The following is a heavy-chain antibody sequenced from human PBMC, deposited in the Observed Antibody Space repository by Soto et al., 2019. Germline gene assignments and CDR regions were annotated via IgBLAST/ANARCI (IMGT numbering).Heavy chain of an antibody. Sequence: GGSLRLSCAAFGLTVSGKKYVAWVRQAPGKGLEWVSALYDVDGSFYADSVKGRFTTSSDSSKTAVYLQMNGLRPDDTAVYYCATWHEREHAYDVWGQGTTVTVSS. D-gene: IGHD1-1*01. CDR3: ATWHEREHAYDV. CDR1: GLTVSGKKY. V-gene: IGHV3-53*01. J-gene: IGHJ3*01. CDR2: LYDVDGS.